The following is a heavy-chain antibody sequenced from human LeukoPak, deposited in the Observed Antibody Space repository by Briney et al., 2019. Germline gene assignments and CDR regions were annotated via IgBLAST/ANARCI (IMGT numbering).Heavy chain of an antibody. D-gene: IGHD5-12*01. CDR3: AKDGNRYGGYGHFDY. CDR1: GFTFSSYA. Sequence: GGSLRLSCVASGFTFSSYAMNWVRQAPGKGLEWVSVISGSGGSTNYADSVKGRFTISRGSSKNTLYLHMNSLRAEDTAVYYCAKDGNRYGGYGHFDYWGQGTLVTVSS. J-gene: IGHJ4*02. V-gene: IGHV3-23*01. CDR2: ISGSGGST.